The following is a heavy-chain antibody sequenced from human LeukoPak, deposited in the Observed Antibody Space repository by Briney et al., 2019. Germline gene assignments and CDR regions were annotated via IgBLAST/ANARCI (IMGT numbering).Heavy chain of an antibody. CDR1: GYTFTSYY. Sequence: ASVKVSCKASGYTFTSYYMHWVRQAPGRGLEWMGIINPSGGSTSYAQKFQGRVTMTRDTSTSTVYMELSSLRSEDTAVYYCARAILTYYYDSSGSTTFDYWGQGTLVTVSS. V-gene: IGHV1-46*01. CDR3: ARAILTYYYDSSGSTTFDY. D-gene: IGHD3-22*01. CDR2: INPSGGST. J-gene: IGHJ4*02.